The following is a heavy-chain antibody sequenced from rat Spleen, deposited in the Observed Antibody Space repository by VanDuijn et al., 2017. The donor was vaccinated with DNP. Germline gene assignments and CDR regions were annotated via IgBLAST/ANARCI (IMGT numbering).Heavy chain of an antibody. Sequence: EVLLVESGGGLVQPGRSLKLSCAASGFTFSDYYMAWVRQAPTKGLEWVASISNTGDSTYYSDSVKGRFSISRDNAKSTLYLQMDSLRSEDTAAYYCAGRPPPTRGHFDYWGQGVTVTVSS. CDR3: AGRPPPTRGHFDY. D-gene: IGHD1-4*01. V-gene: IGHV5-20*01. CDR1: GFTFSDYY. CDR2: ISNTGDST. J-gene: IGHJ2*01.